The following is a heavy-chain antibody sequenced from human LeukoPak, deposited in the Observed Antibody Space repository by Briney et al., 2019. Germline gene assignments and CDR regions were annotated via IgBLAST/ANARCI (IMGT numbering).Heavy chain of an antibody. Sequence: GSLRLSCAASGFTFSSYEMNWVRQAPGKGLGVVSYISSSGSTIYYADSVKGRFTISRDNAKNSLYLQMNSLRAEDTAVYYCARVRRIIAAVGTGTRRENWFDPWGQGTLVTVSS. CDR1: GFTFSSYE. CDR3: ARVRRIIAAVGTGTRRENWFDP. D-gene: IGHD6-13*01. V-gene: IGHV3-48*03. J-gene: IGHJ5*02. CDR2: ISSSGSTI.